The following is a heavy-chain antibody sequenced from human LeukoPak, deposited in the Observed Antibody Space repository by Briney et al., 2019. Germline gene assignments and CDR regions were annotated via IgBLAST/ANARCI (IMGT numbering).Heavy chain of an antibody. CDR3: ARGPRYSYGLSYYMDV. Sequence: ASVKVSCKASGYTFTSYDINWVRQATGQGLEWMGWMNPNSGNTGYAQKFQGRVTMTRNTSISTAYMELSSLRSEDTAVYYCARGPRYSYGLSYYMDVWGKGTTVTISS. D-gene: IGHD5-18*01. J-gene: IGHJ6*03. CDR1: GYTFTSYD. CDR2: MNPNSGNT. V-gene: IGHV1-8*01.